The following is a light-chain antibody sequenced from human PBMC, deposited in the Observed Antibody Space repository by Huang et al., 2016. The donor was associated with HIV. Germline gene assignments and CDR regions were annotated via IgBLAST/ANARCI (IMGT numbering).Light chain of an antibody. CDR1: QSVTNN. V-gene: IGKV3-15*01. CDR2: GAS. Sequence: EIVMTQSPATLSVSPGERATLSCRASQSVTNNLAWYQQKPGQAPSRLIYGASTRATGVPARFSGSGSGTEFTLTISSLQSADFAFYYCQQHSKWPFTFGPGTKVDLK. CDR3: QQHSKWPFT. J-gene: IGKJ3*01.